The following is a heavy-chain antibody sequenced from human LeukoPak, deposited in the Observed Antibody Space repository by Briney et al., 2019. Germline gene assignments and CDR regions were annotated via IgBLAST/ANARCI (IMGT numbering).Heavy chain of an antibody. CDR3: ARHAAYYYGSGSYYFDY. D-gene: IGHD3-10*01. J-gene: IGHJ4*02. CDR2: IYYSGSS. V-gene: IGHV4-39*01. Sequence: SGTLSLTCSVSGGSISSSSYYWGWIRQPPGKGLEWIGSIYYSGSSYYNPSLKSRVTMSVDTSKNQFSLKLSSVTAADTAVYYCARHAAYYYGSGSYYFDYWGQGTLVTVSS. CDR1: GGSISSSSYY.